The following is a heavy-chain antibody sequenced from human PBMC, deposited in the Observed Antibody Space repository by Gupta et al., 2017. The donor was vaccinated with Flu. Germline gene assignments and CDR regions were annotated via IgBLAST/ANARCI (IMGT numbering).Heavy chain of an antibody. CDR3: ARDGMDRRQLWLPFFGMDV. D-gene: IGHD5-18*01. V-gene: IGHV3-33*01. CDR1: GFTFSSYG. CDR2: IWYDGSNK. Sequence: QVQLVESGGGVVQPGRSLRLSCAASGFTFSSYGMHWVRQAPGKGLEWVAVIWYDGSNKYYADSVKGRFTISRDNSKNTLYLQMNSLRAEDTAVYYCARDGMDRRQLWLPFFGMDVWGQGTTVTVSS. J-gene: IGHJ6*02.